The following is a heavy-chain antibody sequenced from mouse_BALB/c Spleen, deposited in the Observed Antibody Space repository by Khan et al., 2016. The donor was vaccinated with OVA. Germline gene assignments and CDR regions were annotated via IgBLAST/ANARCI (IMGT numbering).Heavy chain of an antibody. V-gene: IGHV1-4*01. CDR2: INPSNGYT. J-gene: IGHJ3*01. CDR3: VRDGAYHRNDGWFAY. CDR1: GYTFTNYT. Sequence: QVQLQQSGAGLARPGASVKMSCKASGYTFTNYTIHWIKLRPGQGLEWIGYINPSNGYTNYNQKFKDKATLTADKSSTTAYMQLSSLTSDDSAVYNCVRDGAYHRNDGWFAYWGQGTLVTVSA. D-gene: IGHD2-14*01.